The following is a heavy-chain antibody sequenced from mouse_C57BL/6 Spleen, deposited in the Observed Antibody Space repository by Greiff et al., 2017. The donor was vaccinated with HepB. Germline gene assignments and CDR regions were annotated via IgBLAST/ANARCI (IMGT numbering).Heavy chain of an antibody. CDR3: ARRDYGSPFAY. D-gene: IGHD1-1*01. J-gene: IGHJ3*01. CDR2: IWGVGST. Sequence: VHLVESGPGLVAPSQSLSITCTVSGFSLTSYGVDWVRQSPGKGLEWLGVIWGVGSTNYNSALKSRLSISKDNSKSQVFLKMNSLQTDDTAMYYCARRDYGSPFAYWGQGTLVTVSA. V-gene: IGHV2-6*01. CDR1: GFSLTSYG.